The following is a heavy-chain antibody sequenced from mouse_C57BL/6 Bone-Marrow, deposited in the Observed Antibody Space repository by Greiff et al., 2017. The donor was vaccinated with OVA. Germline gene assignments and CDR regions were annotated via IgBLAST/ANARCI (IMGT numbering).Heavy chain of an antibody. CDR1: GYSFTGYY. J-gene: IGHJ4*01. CDR3: ARCDDYGSSYRNAMDY. CDR2: INPSTGGT. V-gene: IGHV1-42*01. D-gene: IGHD1-1*01. Sequence: VHVKQSGPELVKPGASVKISCKASGYSFTGYYMNWVKQSPEKSLEWIGEINPSTGGTTYNQKFKAKATLTLDKSSSTAYMQLKSLTSEDSAVYSCARCDDYGSSYRNAMDYGGQGTSVTVSS.